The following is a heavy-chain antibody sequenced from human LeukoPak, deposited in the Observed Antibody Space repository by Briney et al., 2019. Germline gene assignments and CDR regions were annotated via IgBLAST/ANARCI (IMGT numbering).Heavy chain of an antibody. CDR1: GGSFSGYY. V-gene: IGHV4-34*01. J-gene: IGHJ6*03. CDR3: ARRGIFCSSTSCPRYYYYYYYMDV. CDR2: INHSGST. Sequence: SETLSLTCAVYGGSFSGYYWSWIRQPPGKGLEWIGEINHSGSTNYNPSLKSRVTISVDTSKNQFSLKLSSVTAADTAVYYCARRGIFCSSTSCPRYYYYYYYMDVWGKGTTVTVSS. D-gene: IGHD2-2*01.